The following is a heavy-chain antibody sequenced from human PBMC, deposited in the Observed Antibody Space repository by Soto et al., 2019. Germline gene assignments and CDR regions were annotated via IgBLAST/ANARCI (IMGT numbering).Heavy chain of an antibody. D-gene: IGHD1-26*01. J-gene: IGHJ5*02. CDR2: ISGSGFKK. CDR1: GFTCDSCG. V-gene: IGHV3-23*01. Sequence: PVGALRLSCAVSGFTCDSCGIRWARQPPAQALAWVSCISGSGFKKYYAASVEGRFTISRDNCKSTVYLELNNLSAEDTAVYHCAKNQGVELVPLATVDWFDPWGQGSVVTVSS. CDR3: AKNQGVELVPLATVDWFDP.